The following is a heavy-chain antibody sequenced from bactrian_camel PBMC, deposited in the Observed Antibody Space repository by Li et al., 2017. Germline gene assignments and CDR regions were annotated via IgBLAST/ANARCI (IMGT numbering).Heavy chain of an antibody. CDR2: IDSGGLQT. CDR3: AADPGAICTATVEALGVMWGAMGTY. CDR1: GFTFSNYD. D-gene: IGHD3*01. Sequence: DVQLVESGGGLVQPGGSLRLSCATSGFTFSNYDMYWVRQAPGQGLEWVSTIDSGGLQTYYSDTMKGRFSISQDKAKRRLYLLMNSLKPEDTAMYYCAADPGAICTATVEALGVMWGAMGTYRGQGTQVTVS. J-gene: IGHJ4*01. V-gene: IGHV3S40*01.